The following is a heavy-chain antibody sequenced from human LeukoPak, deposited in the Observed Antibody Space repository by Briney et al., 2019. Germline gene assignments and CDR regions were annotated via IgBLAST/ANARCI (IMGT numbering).Heavy chain of an antibody. Sequence: PGGSLRLSCAASGFTFSTYWMNWVRQAPGKGLEWVAHINGDGSNTSYADSVKGRFTISRNNAKNTLYLQMNSLRADDTAVYYCAREYERFGGRYWAWFDPLGPGAQVT. V-gene: IGHV3-74*01. CDR1: GFTFSTYW. CDR2: INGDGSNT. J-gene: IGHJ5*02. CDR3: AREYERFGGRYWAWFDP. D-gene: IGHD2-8*02.